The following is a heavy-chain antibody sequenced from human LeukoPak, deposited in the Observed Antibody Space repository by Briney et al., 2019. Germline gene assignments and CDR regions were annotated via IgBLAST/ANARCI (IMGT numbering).Heavy chain of an antibody. D-gene: IGHD3-22*01. CDR1: GFAFNTYS. Sequence: PGGSLRLSCAASGFAFNTYSMNWVRQAPGKGLEWVSYITTSSTIIYYADSVKGRFTISRDNAKNSLYLQMNSLRAEDTAVYYCARAMGRIPYYYDTLDFWGQGTLVTVSS. J-gene: IGHJ4*02. V-gene: IGHV3-48*01. CDR3: ARAMGRIPYYYDTLDF. CDR2: ITTSSTII.